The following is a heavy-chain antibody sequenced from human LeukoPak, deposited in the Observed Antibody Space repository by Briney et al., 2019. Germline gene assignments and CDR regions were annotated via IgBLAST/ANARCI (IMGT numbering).Heavy chain of an antibody. CDR1: GFTFSGYY. CDR2: INPHSGVT. CDR3: VREGNEVLTKTFDH. Sequence: GASVKVSCKASGFTFSGYYIHWVRQAPGQGLEWMGYINPHSGVTSFPQKFQGGVTLSTDTSISAAYMELSSLISDDTAMYYCVREGNEVLTKTFDHWGQGALVTVSS. V-gene: IGHV1-2*02. D-gene: IGHD4/OR15-4a*01. J-gene: IGHJ4*02.